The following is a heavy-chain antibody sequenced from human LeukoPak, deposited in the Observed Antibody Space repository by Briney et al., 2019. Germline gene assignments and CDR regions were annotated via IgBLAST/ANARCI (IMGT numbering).Heavy chain of an antibody. V-gene: IGHV1-69*05. CDR1: GGAFSSYA. J-gene: IGHJ3*02. Sequence: SVKVSCKASGGAFSSYAISWVRQAPGQGLEWMGGIIPIFGTANYAQKFQGRVTITTDESTSTAYMELSSLRSEDTAVYYCARAREPMRFREDAFDIWGQGTMVTVSS. CDR3: ARAREPMRFREDAFDI. D-gene: IGHD1-26*01. CDR2: IIPIFGTA.